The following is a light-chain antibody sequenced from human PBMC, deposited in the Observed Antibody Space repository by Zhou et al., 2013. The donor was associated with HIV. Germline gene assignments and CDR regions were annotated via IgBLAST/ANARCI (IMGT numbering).Light chain of an antibody. CDR3: QQYDDLPLYT. CDR1: QDISNY. CDR2: DAS. Sequence: DIKMTQSPSSLSASVGDRVTITCQASQDISNYVNWYQQKPGKAPKLLIYDASNLETGVPSRFSGSGSGTDFTFTISCLQPEDIATYYCQQYDDLPLYTFGQGTKLEI. J-gene: IGKJ2*01. V-gene: IGKV1-33*01.